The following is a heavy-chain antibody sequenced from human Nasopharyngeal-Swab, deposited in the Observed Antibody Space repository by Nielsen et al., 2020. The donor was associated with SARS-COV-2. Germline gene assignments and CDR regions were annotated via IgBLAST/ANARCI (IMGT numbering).Heavy chain of an antibody. J-gene: IGHJ4*02. CDR2: IHSSGHA. CDR3: ARHPPLSGFDY. D-gene: IGHD3-9*01. V-gene: IGHV4-59*08. CDR1: GSSISSGYY. Sequence: SETLSLTCTASGSSISSGYYWGWIRQPPGKGLEWIGYIHSSGHAMYNPSLRSRATISIDTSKNHFSLTLSSVTAADTAVYYCARHPPLSGFDYWGQGTLVTVPS.